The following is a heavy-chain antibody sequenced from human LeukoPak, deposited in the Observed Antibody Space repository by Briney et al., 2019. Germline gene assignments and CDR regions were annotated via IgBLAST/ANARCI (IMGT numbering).Heavy chain of an antibody. J-gene: IGHJ3*02. Sequence: GASVTVSCKASGYTFTSYGNSWVRHPPAPGHEWRGWISTNNGNTNYAHKLQGRVTITTDTSASTAYMELRSLRSDDTAVYYCARGSYFDWHDAFDIWGQGTMVTVSS. CDR2: ISTNNGNT. V-gene: IGHV1-18*04. CDR1: GYTFTSYG. D-gene: IGHD3-9*01. CDR3: ARGSYFDWHDAFDI.